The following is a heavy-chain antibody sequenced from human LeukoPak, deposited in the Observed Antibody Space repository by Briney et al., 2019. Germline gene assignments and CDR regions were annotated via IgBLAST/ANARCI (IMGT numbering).Heavy chain of an antibody. J-gene: IGHJ4*02. Sequence: PGGSLRLSCAASGFTFSSYAMSWVRQAPGKGLEWVANIKQDGSEKYYVDSVKGRFTISRDNAKNSLYLQMNSLRAEDTAVYYCARRYCSSTSCYPHFDYWGQGTLVTVSS. D-gene: IGHD2-2*01. CDR3: ARRYCSSTSCYPHFDY. CDR2: IKQDGSEK. CDR1: GFTFSSYA. V-gene: IGHV3-7*01.